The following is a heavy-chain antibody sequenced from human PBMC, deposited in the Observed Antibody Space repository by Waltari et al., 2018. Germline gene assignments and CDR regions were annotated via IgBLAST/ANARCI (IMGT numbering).Heavy chain of an antibody. D-gene: IGHD6-19*01. J-gene: IGHJ3*02. V-gene: IGHV4-59*11. CDR2: IYYSGST. CDR3: ARDIAVAGPEGAFDI. Sequence: QVQLQESGPGLVKPSETLSLTCPVSGGSISSHYWSWIRQPPGKGLEWIGYIYYSGSTNYNPSLKSRVTISVDTSKNQFSLKLSSVTAADTAVYYCARDIAVAGPEGAFDIWGQGTMVTVSS. CDR1: GGSISSHY.